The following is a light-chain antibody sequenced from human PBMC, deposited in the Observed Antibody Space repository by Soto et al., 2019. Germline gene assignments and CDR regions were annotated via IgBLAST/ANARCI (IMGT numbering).Light chain of an antibody. V-gene: IGLV2-14*01. J-gene: IGLJ2*01. CDR2: EIF. CDR1: TNDVGAFDY. CDR3: SSYTTNNAHV. Sequence: QSVLTQPASVSASPGQSISISCTGTTNDVGAFDYVSWYQQHPGKPPKLIIYEIFNRPSGVSHRFSGSKSSNSASLTISGLQAEDEADYYCSSYTTNNAHVFGGGTKVTVL.